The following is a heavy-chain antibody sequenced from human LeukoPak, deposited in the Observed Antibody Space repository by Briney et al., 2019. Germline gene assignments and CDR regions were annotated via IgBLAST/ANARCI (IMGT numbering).Heavy chain of an antibody. V-gene: IGHV1-3*01. CDR1: GYTFSTYA. D-gene: IGHD2-2*01. J-gene: IGHJ4*02. CDR2: INGGDGNT. CDR3: ARSYIVVVPAVYFDY. Sequence: ASVKVSCKTSGYTFSTYAIQWVRQAPGQRLEGMGWINGGDGNTKFSQKFQGRVTITRDTSASSSYMELSSLRSEDTAVYSCARSYIVVVPAVYFDYWGQGTLVTVSS.